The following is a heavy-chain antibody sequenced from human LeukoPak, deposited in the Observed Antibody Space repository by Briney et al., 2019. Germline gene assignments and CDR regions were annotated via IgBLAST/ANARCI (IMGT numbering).Heavy chain of an antibody. Sequence: GRSPRLSCAASGFTFSSYGMHWVRQAPGKGLEWVAVIWYDGSNKYYAGSVKGRFTISRDNSKNTLYLQMNSLRAEDTAVYYCARDQGRGYCTNGVCYGVDYWGQGTLVTVSS. CDR3: ARDQGRGYCTNGVCYGVDY. D-gene: IGHD2-8*01. V-gene: IGHV3-33*01. CDR1: GFTFSSYG. J-gene: IGHJ4*02. CDR2: IWYDGSNK.